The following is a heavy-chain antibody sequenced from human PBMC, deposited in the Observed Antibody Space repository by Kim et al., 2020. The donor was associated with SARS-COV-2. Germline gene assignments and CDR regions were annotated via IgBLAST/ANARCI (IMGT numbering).Heavy chain of an antibody. CDR3: ARGLSDSSGYYQIDY. Sequence: PSLKARVSRSVDTSKNQFSLKLSSVTAADTAVYYCARGLSDSSGYYQIDYCGQGTLVTVSS. V-gene: IGHV4-34*01. J-gene: IGHJ4*02. D-gene: IGHD3-22*01.